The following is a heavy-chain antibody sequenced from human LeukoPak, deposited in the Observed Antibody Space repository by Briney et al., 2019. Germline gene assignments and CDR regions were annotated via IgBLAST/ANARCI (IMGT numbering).Heavy chain of an antibody. V-gene: IGHV4-59*01. Sequence: SETLSLTCTVSGGSISSYNWSCIRQPPRKGLQWIGFIYSRGSTTFNPSPKSRVTTSVDMSTNHFSLGMSAVTPADTAVYYCARGNSDYDYAFDIWGRGTMVTVSP. CDR2: IYSRGST. J-gene: IGHJ3*02. D-gene: IGHD5-12*01. CDR1: GGSISSYN. CDR3: ARGNSDYDYAFDI.